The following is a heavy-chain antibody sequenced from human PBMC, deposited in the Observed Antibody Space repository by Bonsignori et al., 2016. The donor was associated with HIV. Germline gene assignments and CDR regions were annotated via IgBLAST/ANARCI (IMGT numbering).Heavy chain of an antibody. Sequence: RQMPGKGLEWMGIIYPGDSDTRYSPSFQGQVTISADKSISTAYLQWSSLKASDTAMYYCARQSGSNYYYYYMDVWGKGTTVTVSS. CDR2: IYPGDSDT. D-gene: IGHD3-10*01. CDR3: ARQSGSNYYYYYMDV. J-gene: IGHJ6*03. V-gene: IGHV5-51*01.